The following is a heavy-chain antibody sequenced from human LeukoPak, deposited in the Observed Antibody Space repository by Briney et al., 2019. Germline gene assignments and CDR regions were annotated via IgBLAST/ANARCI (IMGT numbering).Heavy chain of an antibody. V-gene: IGHV5-51*01. CDR2: IYPGDSDT. D-gene: IGHD6-13*01. Sequence: PGESLKISCKGSGYSFTSYWIGWVRQMPGKGLEWMGIIYPGDSDTRYSPSFQGQVTISADKSISTAYLQWSSLKASDTAMYYCARQHPAAGTIWYFDLWGRGTLVTVSS. CDR1: GYSFTSYW. CDR3: ARQHPAAGTIWYFDL. J-gene: IGHJ2*01.